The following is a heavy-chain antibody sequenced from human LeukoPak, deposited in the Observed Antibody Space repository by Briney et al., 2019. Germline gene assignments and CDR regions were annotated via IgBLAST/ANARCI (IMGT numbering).Heavy chain of an antibody. CDR3: ARIPNIADFTNWFDP. CDR1: RFTFTSST. D-gene: IGHD2-8*01. J-gene: IGHJ5*02. V-gene: IGHV3-21*01. Sequence: GGALRLSPAASRFTFTSSTMSWFRHAPGKGLESGSYISGNRGLKYYADSLKGRFTISRDNPKNSMYLQMNSLTAEDTAVYYCARIPNIADFTNWFDPWGQGTLVTVSS. CDR2: ISGNRGLK.